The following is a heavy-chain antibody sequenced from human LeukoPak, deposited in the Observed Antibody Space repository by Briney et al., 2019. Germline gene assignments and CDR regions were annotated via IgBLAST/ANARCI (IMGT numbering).Heavy chain of an antibody. V-gene: IGHV4-34*01. D-gene: IGHD3-22*01. CDR1: GGSFSGYY. J-gene: IGHJ4*02. CDR2: INHSGST. Sequence: PSETLSLTCAVYGGSFSGYYWSWIRQPPGKGLEWIGEINHSGSTNYNPSLKSRVTISVDTSKNQFSLKLSSVTAADTAVYYCARGTGRSSSGYYYYFDYWGQGTLVTVSS. CDR3: ARGTGRSSSGYYYYFDY.